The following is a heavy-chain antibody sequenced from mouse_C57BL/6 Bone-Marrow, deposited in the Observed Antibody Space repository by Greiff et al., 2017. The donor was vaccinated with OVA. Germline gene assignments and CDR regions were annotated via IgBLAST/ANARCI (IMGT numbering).Heavy chain of an antibody. D-gene: IGHD2-5*01. J-gene: IGHJ3*01. Sequence: VQLQQPGAELVKPGASVKLSCKASGYTFTSYWMHWVKQRPGRGLEWIGRIAPNSGGTKYNEKFKSKATLTVDKPSSTAYMQLSSLTSEDSAVYYCARAYYSNCVAWVAYWGQGTLVTVSA. V-gene: IGHV1-72*01. CDR2: IAPNSGGT. CDR1: GYTFTSYW. CDR3: ARAYYSNCVAWVAY.